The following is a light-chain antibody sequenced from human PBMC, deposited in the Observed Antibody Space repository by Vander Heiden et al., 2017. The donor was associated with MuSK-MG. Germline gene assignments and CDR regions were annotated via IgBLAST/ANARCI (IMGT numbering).Light chain of an antibody. Sequence: MQMTQSPSSLSASVGDRVTITCRASQSISSYLNWYQQKPGKAPKLLIYAASSLQSGVPSRFSGSGSGTDFTLTISSLQPEDFATYYCQQSDSTPLTFGQGTKVEIK. CDR1: QSISSY. J-gene: IGKJ1*01. CDR3: QQSDSTPLT. V-gene: IGKV1-39*01. CDR2: AAS.